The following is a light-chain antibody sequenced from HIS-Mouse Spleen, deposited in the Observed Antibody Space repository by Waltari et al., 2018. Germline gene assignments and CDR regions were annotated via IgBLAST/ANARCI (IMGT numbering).Light chain of an antibody. Sequence: SYELTQPPSVSVSPGQPARITCSGAALPKKYAYWYQQKSGQAPVLVIYEDSKRPSGIPERFSGSNSGTMATLTISGAQVEDEADYYCYSTDSSGNHRVFGGGTKLTVL. V-gene: IGLV3-10*01. J-gene: IGLJ2*01. CDR2: EDS. CDR3: YSTDSSGNHRV. CDR1: ALPKKY.